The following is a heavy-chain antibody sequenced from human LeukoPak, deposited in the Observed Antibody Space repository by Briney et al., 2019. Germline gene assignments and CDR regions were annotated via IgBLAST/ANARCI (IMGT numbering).Heavy chain of an antibody. CDR1: GFTVSSNY. CDR2: IYSGGST. V-gene: IGHV3-66*01. J-gene: IGHJ4*02. Sequence: GGSLRLSCAASGFTVSSNYMSWVRQAPGKGLEWVSVIYSGGSTYYADSVKGRFTISRDNSKNTLYLQMSSLRAEDTAVYYCARGSRSTLSGFDYWGQGTLVTVSS. CDR3: ARGSRSTLSGFDY. D-gene: IGHD3-10*01.